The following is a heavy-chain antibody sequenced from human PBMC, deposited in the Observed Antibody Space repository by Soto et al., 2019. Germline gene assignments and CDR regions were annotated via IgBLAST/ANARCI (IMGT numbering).Heavy chain of an antibody. V-gene: IGHV1-2*04. Sequence: ASVKVSCKASGYTFTGYYMHWVRQAPGQGLEWMGWINPNSGGTNYAQKFQGWVTMTRDTSISKAYMELGRLGSDDTAVYYCARGPGYSSSDNWFDPWGQGTLVTVSS. CDR2: INPNSGGT. D-gene: IGHD6-6*01. CDR3: ARGPGYSSSDNWFDP. CDR1: GYTFTGYY. J-gene: IGHJ5*02.